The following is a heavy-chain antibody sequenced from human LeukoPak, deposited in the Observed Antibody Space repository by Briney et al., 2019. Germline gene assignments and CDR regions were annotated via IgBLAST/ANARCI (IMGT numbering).Heavy chain of an antibody. D-gene: IGHD4-17*01. V-gene: IGHV4-39*01. CDR1: GGSISSSSYY. Sequence: SETLSLTCTVSGGSISSSSYYWGWIRQPPGKGLEWIGSIYYSGSTYYNPSLKSRVTISVDTSKNQFSLKLSSVTAADTAVYYCARHDYGVYWFDPWGQGTLVTVSS. CDR2: IYYSGST. CDR3: ARHDYGVYWFDP. J-gene: IGHJ5*02.